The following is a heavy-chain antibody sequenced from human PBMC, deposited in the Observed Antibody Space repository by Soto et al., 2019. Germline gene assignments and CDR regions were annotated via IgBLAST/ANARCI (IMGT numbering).Heavy chain of an antibody. J-gene: IGHJ4*02. CDR3: TIEGAYPGPDFDY. Sequence: GSLRLSCAASGFTFSDRYMDWVRQAPGKGLEWVGRTKNEANSYTTEYAASVKGRFTISRDYSRDSVYLQMNSLKTDDTAVYYCTIEGAYPGPDFDYWGQGTLVTSPQ. V-gene: IGHV3-72*01. CDR2: TKNEANSYTT. CDR1: GFTFSDRY. D-gene: IGHD3-16*01.